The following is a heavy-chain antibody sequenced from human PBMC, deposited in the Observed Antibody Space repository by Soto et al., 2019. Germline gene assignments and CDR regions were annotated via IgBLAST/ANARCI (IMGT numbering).Heavy chain of an antibody. CDR1: GGSISSYY. Sequence: PSETLSLTCTVSGGSISSYYWSWIRQPPGKGLEWIGYIYYSGSTNYNPSLKSRVTISVDTSKNQFSLKLSSVTAADTAVYYCAREASSPTVTTAYAFDIWGQGTMVTVSS. V-gene: IGHV4-59*01. J-gene: IGHJ3*02. D-gene: IGHD4-17*01. CDR3: AREASSPTVTTAYAFDI. CDR2: IYYSGST.